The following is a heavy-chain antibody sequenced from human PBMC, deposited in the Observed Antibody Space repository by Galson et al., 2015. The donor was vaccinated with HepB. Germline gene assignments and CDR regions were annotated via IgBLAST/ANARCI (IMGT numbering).Heavy chain of an antibody. V-gene: IGHV1-8*01. CDR3: VYRGHSLH. CDR1: GYTFTTYD. D-gene: IGHD3-10*01. CDR2: MNPKSGNI. J-gene: IGHJ1*01. Sequence: SVKVSCKASGYTFTTYDVNWVRQAPGRGLEWVGWMNPKSGNIGFAQRFQGRVTLTRDISMNTDYMDLSSLTTDDTAVYYCVYRGHSLHWGQGTLITVSS.